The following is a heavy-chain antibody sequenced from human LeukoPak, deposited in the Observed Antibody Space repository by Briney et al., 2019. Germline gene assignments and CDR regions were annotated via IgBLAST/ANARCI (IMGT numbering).Heavy chain of an antibody. CDR1: GFTFSSYA. Sequence: GGSLRLSCAASGFTFSSYAMSWVRQAPGKGLEWVSSLSIGGSRTYYADSVKGRFTISRDNSKNTLYLQMNSLRAEDTAVYYCAKNTGYSSGWASDYWGQGTLVTVSS. CDR2: LSIGGSRT. V-gene: IGHV3-23*01. D-gene: IGHD6-19*01. CDR3: AKNTGYSSGWASDY. J-gene: IGHJ4*02.